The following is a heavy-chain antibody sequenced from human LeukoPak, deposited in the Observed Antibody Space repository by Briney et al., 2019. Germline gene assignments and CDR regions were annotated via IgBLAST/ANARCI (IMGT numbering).Heavy chain of an antibody. V-gene: IGHV4-38-2*02. J-gene: IGHJ4*02. D-gene: IGHD3-3*01. CDR3: ARVLEAEWLADY. CDR1: GYSISSGYY. CDR2: IYHSGST. Sequence: SETLSLTCTVSGYSISSGYYWGRIRQPPGKGLEWIGSIYHSGSTYYNPSLKSRVTISVDTSKNQFSLKLSSVTAADTAVYYCARVLEAEWLADYWGQGTLVTVSS.